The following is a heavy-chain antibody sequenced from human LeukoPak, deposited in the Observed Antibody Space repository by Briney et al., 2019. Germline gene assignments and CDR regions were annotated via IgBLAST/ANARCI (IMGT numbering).Heavy chain of an antibody. CDR2: TNGDDSNT. D-gene: IGHD3-3*01. Sequence: GSLRLSCAASGFTFSNYGMSWVRQAPGEGLDWVASTNGDDSNTYYSDSVEGRFTISRDNFKDTLYLQMNSLKAEDTAVYYCAKGRGQSGVTYFDYWGQGTLVTVSS. CDR1: GFTFSNYG. J-gene: IGHJ4*02. CDR3: AKGRGQSGVTYFDY. V-gene: IGHV3-23*01.